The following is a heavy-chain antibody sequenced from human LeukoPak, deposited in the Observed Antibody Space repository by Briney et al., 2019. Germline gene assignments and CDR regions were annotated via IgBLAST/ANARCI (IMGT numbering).Heavy chain of an antibody. J-gene: IGHJ6*03. D-gene: IGHD5-18*01. CDR3: ARERIQLPYYYYYYMDV. CDR1: GYTFTSYD. Sequence: ASVKVSCKASGYTFTSYDINWVRQATGQGLEWMGWMNPNSGNTGYAQKFQGRVTITRNTSISTAYMELSSLRSEDTAVYYCARERIQLPYYYYYYMDVWGKGTTVTISS. V-gene: IGHV1-8*03. CDR2: MNPNSGNT.